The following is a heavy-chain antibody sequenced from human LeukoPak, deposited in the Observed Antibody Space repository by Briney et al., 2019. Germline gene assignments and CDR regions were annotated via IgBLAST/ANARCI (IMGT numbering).Heavy chain of an antibody. CDR3: ARDTPPRCRIISCYLHNWCEL. J-gene: IGHJ5*02. V-gene: IGHV4-34*01. CDR2: IYLSGST. Sequence: PSETLSLTCAVYGGSFSGYNWRWIRHPPGKGLEWVGEIYLSGSTNYNTSLTSRVTISVDTSKNQFSLKLSSMTSAATPVYYSARDTPPRCRIISCYLHNWCELWRGGT. D-gene: IGHD2-2*01. CDR1: GGSFSGYN.